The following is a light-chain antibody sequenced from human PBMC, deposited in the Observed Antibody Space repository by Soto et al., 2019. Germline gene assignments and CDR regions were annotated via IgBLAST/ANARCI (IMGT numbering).Light chain of an antibody. CDR3: QQYGSLWT. J-gene: IGKJ1*01. CDR2: GAS. CDR1: QSLLSSY. Sequence: EIVLAQSPGTLSLSPGERATLSCRASQSLLSSYLAWYQQKPGQAPRLLIYGASNRATGIPDRFSGSGSGTDFTLTISRLEPEDSAVYFCQQYGSLWTFGQGTKVEVK. V-gene: IGKV3-20*01.